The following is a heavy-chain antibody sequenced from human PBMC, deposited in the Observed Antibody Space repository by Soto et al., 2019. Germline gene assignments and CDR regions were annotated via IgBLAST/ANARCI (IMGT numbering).Heavy chain of an antibody. V-gene: IGHV3-23*01. D-gene: IGHD6-19*01. CDR3: AKAVSGWPDY. CDR1: EVSISSDA. CDR2: ISGSGGST. Sequence: VPLIHSCPAAEVSISSDAMRPVRQSPGKGLEWVSAISGSGGSTYYADSVTGRFTIARDNSKNTLYLQMTSLSAEDTAVYYCAKAVSGWPDYWGQGTLLTASS. J-gene: IGHJ4*02.